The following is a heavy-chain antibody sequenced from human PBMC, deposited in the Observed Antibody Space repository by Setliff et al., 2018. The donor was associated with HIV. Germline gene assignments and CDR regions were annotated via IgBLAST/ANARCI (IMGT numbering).Heavy chain of an antibody. CDR3: ARDNGRYFDRGWFDP. J-gene: IGHJ5*02. CDR2: ISSGSTYI. V-gene: IGHV3-21*01. Sequence: GGSLRLSCAASGFTFSTSTINWVRQAPGMGLEWVSSISSGSTYIYYVESVKGRFTISRDDAKNTLYLQMNSLRAEDTAVYYCARDNGRYFDRGWFDPWGQGALVTVSS. D-gene: IGHD3-9*01. CDR1: GFTFSTST.